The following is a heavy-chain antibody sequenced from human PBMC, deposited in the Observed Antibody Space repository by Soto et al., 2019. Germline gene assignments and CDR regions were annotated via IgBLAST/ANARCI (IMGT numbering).Heavy chain of an antibody. CDR3: AKAEEMVYYFDY. D-gene: IGHD2-8*01. Sequence: EVQLVESGGGLVQPGRSLRLSCAASGFTFDDYAMHWVRQAPGKGLEWVSGISWNSVSIGYADSVKGRFTISRDNAKNSLYLQMNSLRAEDTALYYCAKAEEMVYYFDYWGQGTLVTVSS. J-gene: IGHJ4*02. CDR1: GFTFDDYA. V-gene: IGHV3-9*01. CDR2: ISWNSVSI.